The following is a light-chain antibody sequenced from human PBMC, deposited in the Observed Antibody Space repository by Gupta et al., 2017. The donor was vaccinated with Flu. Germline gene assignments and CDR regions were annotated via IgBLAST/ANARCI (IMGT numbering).Light chain of an antibody. CDR2: YTS. V-gene: IGKV6-21*01. CDR3: QQSSILPGT. Sequence: EIVLTQSPDFQSVTPKEKVTITCRASQNIGGSLHWYRQKAEQSPELLIRYTSQSVSGVPSRFSGSGSGTDFTLTVNGLEAEDAATYFCQQSSILPGTFGQGTKVEIK. CDR1: QNIGGS. J-gene: IGKJ1*01.